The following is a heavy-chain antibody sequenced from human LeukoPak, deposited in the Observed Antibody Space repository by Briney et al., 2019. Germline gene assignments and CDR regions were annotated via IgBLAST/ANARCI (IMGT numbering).Heavy chain of an antibody. Sequence: PGGSLRLSCAASGFTFSSYAMSWVRQAPGKGLEWVSAISGSGGSTYYADSVRGRFTISRDNSKSSLYLQMNSLRPEDTALYFCAKGPRLNDAFDMWGQGTMVTVSS. CDR3: AKGPRLNDAFDM. CDR1: GFTFSSYA. J-gene: IGHJ3*02. V-gene: IGHV3-23*01. CDR2: ISGSGGST. D-gene: IGHD3-16*01.